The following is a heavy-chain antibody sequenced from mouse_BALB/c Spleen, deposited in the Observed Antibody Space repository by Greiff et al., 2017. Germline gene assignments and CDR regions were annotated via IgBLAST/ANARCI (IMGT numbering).Heavy chain of an antibody. D-gene: IGHD1-1*01. Sequence: EVHLVESGGGLVQPGGSRKLSCAASGFTFSSFGMHWVRQAPEKGLEWVAYISSGSSTIYYADTVKGRFTISRDNPKNTLFLQMTSLRSEDTAMYYCARSGYGSSFDYWGQGTTLTVSS. CDR1: GFTFSSFG. V-gene: IGHV5-17*02. CDR2: ISSGSSTI. J-gene: IGHJ2*01. CDR3: ARSGYGSSFDY.